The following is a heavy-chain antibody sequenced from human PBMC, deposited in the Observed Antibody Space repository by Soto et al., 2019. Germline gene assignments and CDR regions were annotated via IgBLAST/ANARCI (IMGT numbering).Heavy chain of an antibody. CDR3: AKDKESSSWANYYYSMDV. D-gene: IGHD6-13*01. J-gene: IGHJ6*02. V-gene: IGHV3-23*01. CDR1: GLTFSSYA. CDR2: ISGSGDTT. Sequence: EVQLLESGGGLVQPGGSLRLSCAGSGLTFSSYAMSWVRQVPGKGLEWVSAISGSGDTTFYADSVKGRFTISSDNSKNTLYLQMNSLTTEDTATYYCAKDKESSSWANYYYSMDVWGQGTSVTVSS.